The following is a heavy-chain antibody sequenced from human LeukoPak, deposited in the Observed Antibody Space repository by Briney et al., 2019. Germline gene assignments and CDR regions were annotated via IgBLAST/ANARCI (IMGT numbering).Heavy chain of an antibody. Sequence: GGSLRLSCVTSGFSFGDYGITWVRQAPGKGLEWVGFIRRKDYGGTTEYAASVRGRFTIFRDDSTSIAYLQMNSLKSEDTAVYYCIRPLEWRTPYYFGFWGQGTLVTVSS. J-gene: IGHJ4*01. CDR2: IRRKDYGGTT. CDR1: GFSFGDYG. V-gene: IGHV3-49*04. CDR3: IRPLEWRTPYYFGF. D-gene: IGHD3-3*01.